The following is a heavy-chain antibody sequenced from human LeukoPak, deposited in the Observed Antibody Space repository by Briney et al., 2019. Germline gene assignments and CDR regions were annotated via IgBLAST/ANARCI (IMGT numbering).Heavy chain of an antibody. J-gene: IGHJ4*02. Sequence: GGSLRLSCEGSGFSFSGHWMHWVRQAPGKGLVWVSRVHDNERSASYGDSVRGRFTISKDNARNILYLQMDSLRVEDTAVYYCARAGSHWHYVYWGQGTVVTVSS. V-gene: IGHV3-74*01. CDR1: GFSFSGHW. D-gene: IGHD3-10*01. CDR3: ARAGSHWHYVY. CDR2: VHDNERSA.